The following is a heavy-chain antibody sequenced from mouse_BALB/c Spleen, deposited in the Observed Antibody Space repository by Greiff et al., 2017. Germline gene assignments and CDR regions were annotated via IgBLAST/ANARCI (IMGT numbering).Heavy chain of an antibody. D-gene: IGHD1-1*01. J-gene: IGHJ4*01. V-gene: IGHV2-9*02. CDR3: ARVDTTVVENYAMDY. CDR2: IWAGGST. CDR1: GFSLTSYG. Sequence: VMLVESGPGLVAPSQSLSITCTVSGFSLTSYGVHWVRQPPGKGLEWLGVIWAGGSTNYNSALMSRLSISKDNSKSQVFLKMNSLQTDDTAMYYCARVDTTVVENYAMDYWGQGTSVTVSS.